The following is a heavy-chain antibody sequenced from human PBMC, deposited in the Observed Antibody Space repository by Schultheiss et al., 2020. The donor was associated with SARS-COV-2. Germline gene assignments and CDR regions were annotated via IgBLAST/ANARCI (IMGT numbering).Heavy chain of an antibody. V-gene: IGHV3-15*07. D-gene: IGHD6-6*01. CDR3: ARGIAAHPIDY. Sequence: GGSLRLSCAASGFTFSNAWMKWVRQAPGKGLEWVGRIKSRTAGGTTDYAAPVKGRFTISRDDSKNTLYLQMNSLRAEDTAVYYCARGIAAHPIDYWGQGTLVTVSS. CDR1: GFTFSNAW. J-gene: IGHJ4*02. CDR2: IKSRTAGGTT.